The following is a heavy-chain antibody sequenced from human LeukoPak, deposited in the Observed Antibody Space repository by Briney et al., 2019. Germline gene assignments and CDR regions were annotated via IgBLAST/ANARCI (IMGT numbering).Heavy chain of an antibody. CDR3: ATGEAYYYYYYMDV. D-gene: IGHD1-26*01. CDR1: GFTFSSYG. V-gene: IGHV3-30*03. CDR2: ISYDGSNK. Sequence: PGGSLRLSCAASGFTFSSYGMHWVRQAPGKGLEWVAVISYDGSNKYYADSVKGRFTISRDNSKNTLYLQMNSLRAEDTAVYYCATGEAYYYYYYMDVWGKGTTVTVSS. J-gene: IGHJ6*03.